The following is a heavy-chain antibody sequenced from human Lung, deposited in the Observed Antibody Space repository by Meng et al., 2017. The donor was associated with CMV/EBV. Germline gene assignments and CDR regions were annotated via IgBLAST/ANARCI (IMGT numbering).Heavy chain of an antibody. CDR3: GTLKYTSGFYGPAY. J-gene: IGHJ4*02. Sequence: QVQLVQSGSGLKKPGASAKVSCKASGYTFTRYPMNWVRQAPGQGLEWMGWISTNTGNPTYAQGFTGRFVFSVDTSVSTAYLQISSLKAEDTAVYYCGTLKYTSGFYGPAYWGQGALVTVSS. CDR1: GYTFTRYP. CDR2: ISTNTGNP. V-gene: IGHV7-4-1*02. D-gene: IGHD6-19*01.